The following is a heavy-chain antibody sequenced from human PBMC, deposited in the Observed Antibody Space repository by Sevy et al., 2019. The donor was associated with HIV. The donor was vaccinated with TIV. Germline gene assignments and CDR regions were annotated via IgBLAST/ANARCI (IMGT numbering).Heavy chain of an antibody. Sequence: GGSLRLSCTASGFTFGEYSMSWFRQAPGKGLEWVSFIRSEVYGGTPEYAASEKGRFTISRDDSKSIAYLQMSSLKTEDTAVYYCTRGRRVYADYGVDYWGQRTLVTVSS. CDR2: IRSEVYGGTP. V-gene: IGHV3-49*03. CDR1: GFTFGEYS. CDR3: TRGRRVYADYGVDY. D-gene: IGHD4-17*01. J-gene: IGHJ4*02.